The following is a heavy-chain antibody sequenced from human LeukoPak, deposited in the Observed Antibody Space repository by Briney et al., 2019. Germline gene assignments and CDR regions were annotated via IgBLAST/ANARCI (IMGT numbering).Heavy chain of an antibody. D-gene: IGHD3-22*01. V-gene: IGHV4-39*01. CDR1: GGSISSSSYY. CDR2: VFYSGST. Sequence: SETLSLTCTVSGGSISSSSYYWGWIRQPPGKGLEWIGSVFYSGSTYHNPSLKSRVTISVDTSKNQFSLKLSSVTAADTAVYYCARCPSYYYDSSGFPEYWGQGTLVTVSS. J-gene: IGHJ4*02. CDR3: ARCPSYYYDSSGFPEY.